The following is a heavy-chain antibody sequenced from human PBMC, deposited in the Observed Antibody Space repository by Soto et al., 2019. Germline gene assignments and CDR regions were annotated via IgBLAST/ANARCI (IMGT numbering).Heavy chain of an antibody. CDR3: AGGLGGCMDD. D-gene: IGHD3-16*01. J-gene: IGHJ6*02. V-gene: IGHV1-69*08. Sequence: QVQLVQSGAEVKKPGSSVRVSCKASGTIFSSYTISWVRQAPGQGLEWMGRIIPILGETNSAQKFQDRVTLTADKFTYTAYMELNSLRLEDTAVYYCAGGLGGCMDDWGQGTTVIVSS. CDR1: GTIFSSYT. CDR2: IIPILGET.